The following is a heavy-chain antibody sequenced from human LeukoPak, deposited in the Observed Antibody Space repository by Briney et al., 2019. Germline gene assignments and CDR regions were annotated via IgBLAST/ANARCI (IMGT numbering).Heavy chain of an antibody. CDR3: ARVHYDFWSGWEGGAFDI. J-gene: IGHJ3*02. CDR1: GFTFSSHW. V-gene: IGHV3-7*02. Sequence: GGSLRLSCVGSGFTFSSHWMSWVRQAPGKGLEWVANIKQDGSGVDYVDSVKGRFTISRDNAKNTLYLQMNSLRAEDTAVYYCARVHYDFWSGWEGGAFDIWGQGTMVTVSS. D-gene: IGHD3-3*01. CDR2: IKQDGSGV.